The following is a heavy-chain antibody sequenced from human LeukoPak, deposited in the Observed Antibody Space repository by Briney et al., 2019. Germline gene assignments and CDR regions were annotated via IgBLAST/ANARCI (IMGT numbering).Heavy chain of an antibody. Sequence: PGGSLRLSCAVSGFTFSRSWMSWVRQAPGKGLEFVANIKTDGSETYYADSVKGRFTISRDNAGNSLFLQLNSLRGEDSAVYYCVRDDIRPRDGPTVWGQGTLVTVSS. CDR1: GFTFSRSW. D-gene: IGHD5-12*01. CDR3: VRDDIRPRDGPTV. J-gene: IGHJ4*02. CDR2: IKTDGSET. V-gene: IGHV3-7*01.